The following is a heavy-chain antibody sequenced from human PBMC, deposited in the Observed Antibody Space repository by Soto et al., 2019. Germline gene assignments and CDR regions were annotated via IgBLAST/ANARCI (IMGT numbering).Heavy chain of an antibody. J-gene: IGHJ6*02. CDR1: GFTFSSYW. D-gene: IGHD3-10*01. CDR2: IKQDGSEK. Sequence: GGSLRLSCAASGFTFSSYWMSWVRQAPGKGLEWVANIKQDGSEKYYVDSVKGRFTISRDNAKNSLYLQMNSLRAEDTAVYYCARDSAPGDYYYYGMDVWGQETTVTVSS. CDR3: ARDSAPGDYYYYGMDV. V-gene: IGHV3-7*03.